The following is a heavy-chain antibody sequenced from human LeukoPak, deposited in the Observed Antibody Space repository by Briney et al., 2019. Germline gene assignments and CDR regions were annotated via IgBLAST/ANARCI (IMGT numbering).Heavy chain of an antibody. CDR1: GFSFSDYY. CDR2: ISSSGTNI. D-gene: IGHD3-16*02. CDR3: VRNRYGTSWSDFDY. J-gene: IGHJ4*02. Sequence: PGGSLRLSCAASGFSFSDYYMSWIRQAPGKGLEWVSYISSSGTNIFYADSVKGRFTISRDNAKNSVYLQMNSLRAEDTALYYCVRNRYGTSWSDFDYWGQGTLVTVSS. V-gene: IGHV3-11*01.